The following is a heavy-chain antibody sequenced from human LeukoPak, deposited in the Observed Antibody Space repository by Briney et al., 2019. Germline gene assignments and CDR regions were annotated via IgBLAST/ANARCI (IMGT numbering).Heavy chain of an antibody. CDR2: ISNSSSYI. CDR1: GFTFSSYS. J-gene: IGHJ4*02. CDR3: ARTGSYGDHHFDY. V-gene: IGHV3-21*01. D-gene: IGHD4-17*01. Sequence: GGSLRLSCAASGFTFSSYSMNWVRQAPGKGLEWVSSISNSSSYIYYADSVKGRFTISRDNAKNSLYLQMNSLRAEDTAVYYCARTGSYGDHHFDYWGQGTLVTVSS.